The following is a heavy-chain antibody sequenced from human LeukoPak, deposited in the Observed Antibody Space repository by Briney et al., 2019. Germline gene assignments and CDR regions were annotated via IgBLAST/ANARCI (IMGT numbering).Heavy chain of an antibody. CDR1: GGSISSYY. V-gene: IGHV4-59*01. CDR2: IYYSGST. Sequence: PSETLSLTCTVSGGSISSYYWSWIRQPPGKGLEWIGYIYYSGSTNYNPSLKSRVTISVDTSKNQFSLKLSSVTAADTAVYYCARGSGYSVATSGRDNWFDPWGQGTLVTVSS. CDR3: ARGSGYSVATSGRDNWFDP. J-gene: IGHJ5*02. D-gene: IGHD5/OR15-5a*01.